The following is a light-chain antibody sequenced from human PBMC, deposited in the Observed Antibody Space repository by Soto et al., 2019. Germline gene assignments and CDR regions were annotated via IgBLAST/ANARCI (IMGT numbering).Light chain of an antibody. CDR3: QQSTSTPIT. CDR2: AAS. V-gene: IGKV1-39*01. J-gene: IGKJ5*01. Sequence: DIQMTESPCALPASVGGRVTVPGRASQSISSYVSWYQQKPGKAPKLLSYAASNLQRGVPSRCRGSGASTDFTLTISSLLPEAFETYSCQQSTSTPITFGQGTRLEIK. CDR1: QSISSY.